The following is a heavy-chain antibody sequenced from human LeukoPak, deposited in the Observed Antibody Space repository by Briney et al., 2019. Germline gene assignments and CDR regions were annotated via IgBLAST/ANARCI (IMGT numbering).Heavy chain of an antibody. J-gene: IGHJ6*03. CDR1: GFTFSSYS. D-gene: IGHD3-16*01. CDR2: ISSSSSTI. CDR3: ARVRLIMDYYYYIDV. Sequence: GGSLRLSCAASGFTFSSYSMNWVRQAPGKGLEWVSYISSSSSTIYYADSVKGRFTISRDNAKNSLYLQMNSLRAEDTAVYYCARVRLIMDYYYYIDVWGKGTTVTVSS. V-gene: IGHV3-48*04.